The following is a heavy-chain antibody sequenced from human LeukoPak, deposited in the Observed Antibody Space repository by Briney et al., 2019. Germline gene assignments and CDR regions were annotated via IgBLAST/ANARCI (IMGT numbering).Heavy chain of an antibody. CDR1: EFTFSNYA. CDR3: AKGAQDYGDSTTDY. J-gene: IGHJ4*02. Sequence: GGSLRLSCAASEFTFSNYAMSWFRQAPGKGLEWVSVISGSGGRTYYADSVKGRFTISRDNSKHTLFLQMNSLRVEDTTVYYCAKGAQDYGDSTTDYWGQGTLVTVSS. CDR2: ISGSGGRT. V-gene: IGHV3-23*01. D-gene: IGHD4-17*01.